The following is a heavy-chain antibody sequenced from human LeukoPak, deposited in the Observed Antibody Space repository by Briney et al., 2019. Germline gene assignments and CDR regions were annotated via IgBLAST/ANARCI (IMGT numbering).Heavy chain of an antibody. CDR2: IYYSGST. CDR3: ARVLVAADTADNWFDP. V-gene: IGHV4-59*01. J-gene: IGHJ5*02. Sequence: SETLSLTCTVSGGSISSYYWSWIRHAPGQGLEWFGYIYYSGSTNYNPSLKSRVTISVDTSKNQFSLRLSSVTAADTAVYYCARVLVAADTADNWFDPWGQGTLVTVSS. CDR1: GGSISSYY. D-gene: IGHD2-15*01.